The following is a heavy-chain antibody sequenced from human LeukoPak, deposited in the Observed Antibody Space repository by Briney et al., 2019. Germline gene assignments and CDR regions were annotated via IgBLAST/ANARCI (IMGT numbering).Heavy chain of an antibody. CDR1: GFSLGTRGRC. Sequence: ASGPTLVNPPQTLTLTCTFSGFSLGTRGRCVSWIRQPPGKALEWLARIDWDDDKYYSTSLKTRLTTSKDTSKNQVVLTMTNMDPVDTATYYCARIWKSGHDHWGQGTLVTVSS. D-gene: IGHD5-12*01. CDR2: IDWDDDK. J-gene: IGHJ4*02. V-gene: IGHV2-70*11. CDR3: ARIWKSGHDH.